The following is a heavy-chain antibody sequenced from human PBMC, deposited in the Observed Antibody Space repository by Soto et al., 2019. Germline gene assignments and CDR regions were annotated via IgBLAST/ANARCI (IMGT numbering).Heavy chain of an antibody. CDR1: GFTFSSYW. Sequence: PGGSLSLSCAASGFTFSSYWMSWVRQAPGKGLEWVANIKQDGSEKYYVDSVKGRFTISRDNAKNSLYLQMNSLRAEDTAVYYCARGRGYSGYAGYYMDVWGKGTTVTVSS. D-gene: IGHD5-12*01. CDR3: ARGRGYSGYAGYYMDV. V-gene: IGHV3-7*01. J-gene: IGHJ6*03. CDR2: IKQDGSEK.